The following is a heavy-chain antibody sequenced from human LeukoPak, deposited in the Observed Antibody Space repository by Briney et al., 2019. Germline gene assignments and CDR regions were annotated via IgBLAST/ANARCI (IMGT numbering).Heavy chain of an antibody. D-gene: IGHD5-24*01. V-gene: IGHV1-69*13. CDR3: ARVSGGYIKLEYNWFDP. J-gene: IGHJ5*02. CDR1: GYTFTSYG. CDR2: IIPIFGTA. Sequence: SVKVSCKASGYTFTSYGISWVRQAPGQGLEWMGGIIPIFGTANYAQKFQGRVTITADESTSTAYMELSSLRSEDTAVYYCARVSGGYIKLEYNWFDPWGQGTLVTVSS.